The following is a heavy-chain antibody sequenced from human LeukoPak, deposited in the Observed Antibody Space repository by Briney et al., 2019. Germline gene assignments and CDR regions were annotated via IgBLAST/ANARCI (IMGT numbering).Heavy chain of an antibody. J-gene: IGHJ3*02. V-gene: IGHV3-23*01. Sequence: PGGSLRLSCAASGFTFSSYAMSWVRQAPGKGLEWVSAISGSGGSTYYADSVKGRFTISRDNSKNTLYLQMNSLRAEDTAVYYCAKYLRAPVTTRDAFDIWGQGTMVTVSS. CDR2: ISGSGGST. D-gene: IGHD4-17*01. CDR3: AKYLRAPVTTRDAFDI. CDR1: GFTFSSYA.